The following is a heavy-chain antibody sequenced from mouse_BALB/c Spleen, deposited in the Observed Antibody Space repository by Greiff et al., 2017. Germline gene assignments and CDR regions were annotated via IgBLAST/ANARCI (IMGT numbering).Heavy chain of an antibody. CDR1: GDSITSGY. CDR2: ISYSGST. Sequence: EVQLQQSGPSLVKPSQTLSLTCSVTGDSITSGYWNWIRKFPGNKLEYMGYISYSGSTYYNPSLKSRISITRDTSKNQYYLQLNSVTTEDTATYYCAYYYGYDYYAMDYWGQGTSVTVSS. V-gene: IGHV3-8*02. D-gene: IGHD1-2*01. CDR3: AYYYGYDYYAMDY. J-gene: IGHJ4*01.